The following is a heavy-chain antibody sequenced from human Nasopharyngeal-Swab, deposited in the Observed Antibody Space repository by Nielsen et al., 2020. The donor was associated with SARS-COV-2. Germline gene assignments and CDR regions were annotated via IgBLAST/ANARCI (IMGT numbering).Heavy chain of an antibody. Sequence: GESLKISCAASGFTFSDSAIHWVRQASGKGLEWVGRIRSKGNTYATAYAASVKGRFIIFRDDPTNTAYLQMNCLKTEDTAVYYCTRCGGGCYSGRDYWGQGTLVTVSS. CDR2: IRSKGNTYAT. CDR1: GFTFSDSA. CDR3: TRCGGGCYSGRDY. V-gene: IGHV3-73*01. J-gene: IGHJ4*02. D-gene: IGHD2-15*01.